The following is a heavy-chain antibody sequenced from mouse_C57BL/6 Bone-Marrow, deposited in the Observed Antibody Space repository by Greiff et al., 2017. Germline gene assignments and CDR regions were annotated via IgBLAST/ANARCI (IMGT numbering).Heavy chain of an antibody. CDR1: GYTFTNYW. V-gene: IGHV1-63*01. J-gene: IGHJ4*01. CDR2: IYPGGGYT. Sequence: QVQLQQSGAELVRPGTSVKMSCKASGYTFTNYWIGWAKQRPGHGLEWIGDIYPGGGYTNYNEKFKGKATLTADKSSSTADRQGSSRTSEDAAIEYWARRRPQDYAMDYWGQGTAGTVYS. CDR3: ARRRPQDYAMDY.